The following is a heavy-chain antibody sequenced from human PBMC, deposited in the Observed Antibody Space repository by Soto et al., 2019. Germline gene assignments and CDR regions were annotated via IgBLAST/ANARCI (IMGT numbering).Heavy chain of an antibody. J-gene: IGHJ5*02. Sequence: AVKVSCKACGGTFSSYAISGVRQAPGRGLEWMGGIIPIFGTANYAQKFQGRVTITADESTSTAYMELSSLRSEDTAVYYCARRWRYCTNGVCYTDWFDPWGQGTLVTVSS. D-gene: IGHD2-8*01. CDR3: ARRWRYCTNGVCYTDWFDP. CDR1: GGTFSSYA. CDR2: IIPIFGTA. V-gene: IGHV1-69*13.